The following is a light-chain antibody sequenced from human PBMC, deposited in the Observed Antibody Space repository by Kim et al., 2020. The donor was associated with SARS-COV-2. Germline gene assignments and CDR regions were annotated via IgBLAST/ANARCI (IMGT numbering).Light chain of an antibody. V-gene: IGKV3-20*01. CDR2: GTS. CDR3: QQYGSSPPALT. J-gene: IGKJ4*01. Sequence: EIVLTQSPGTLSLSPGERATLSCRASQSISSSYLAWYQKKPGQAPRLLIYGTSSRATGIPDRFSGSGSGTDFTLTISRLEPEDFAVYFCQQYGSSPPALTFGGGTKVDIK. CDR1: QSISSSY.